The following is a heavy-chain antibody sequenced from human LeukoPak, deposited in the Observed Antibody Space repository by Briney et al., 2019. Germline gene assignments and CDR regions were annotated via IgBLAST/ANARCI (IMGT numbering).Heavy chain of an antibody. D-gene: IGHD7-27*01. CDR3: ARDNNWGSTHY. Sequence: GGSLRLSCAASGFTFNTYAMHWVRQAPGKGLEWVAVIAYDGSNKFYADFVRGRFTISRYNSKSTLYLQMNSLRAEDTAVYYCARDNNWGSTHYWGQGTLVTVSS. CDR1: GFTFNTYA. J-gene: IGHJ4*02. CDR2: IAYDGSNK. V-gene: IGHV3-30-3*01.